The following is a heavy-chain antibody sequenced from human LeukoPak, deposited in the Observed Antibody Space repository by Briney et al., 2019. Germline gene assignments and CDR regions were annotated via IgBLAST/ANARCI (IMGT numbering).Heavy chain of an antibody. D-gene: IGHD3-3*01. Sequence: PSETLSLTCTVSGGSISSGDYYWSWVRQPPGKGLEWIGCIYYSGSTYYNPSLKSRVTISVDTSKNQFSLKLSSVTAADTAVYYCARVIFGAADYWGQGTLVTVSS. V-gene: IGHV4-30-4*01. CDR3: ARVIFGAADY. CDR2: IYYSGST. CDR1: GGSISSGDYY. J-gene: IGHJ4*02.